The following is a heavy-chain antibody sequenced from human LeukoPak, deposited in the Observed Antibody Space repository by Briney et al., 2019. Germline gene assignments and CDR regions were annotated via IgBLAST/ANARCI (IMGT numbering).Heavy chain of an antibody. Sequence: PSETLSLTCAVSGGSISSGGYYWSWIRQPPGKGLEWIGYIYYSGSTNYNPSLKSRVTISVDTSKNQFSLKLSSVTAADTAVYYCARSYSGYDVIPGFWGQGTLVTVSS. D-gene: IGHD5-12*01. V-gene: IGHV4-61*08. CDR1: GGSISSGGYY. CDR3: ARSYSGYDVIPGF. J-gene: IGHJ4*02. CDR2: IYYSGST.